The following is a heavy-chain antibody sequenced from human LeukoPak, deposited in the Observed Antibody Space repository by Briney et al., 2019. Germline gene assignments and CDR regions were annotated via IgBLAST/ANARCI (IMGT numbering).Heavy chain of an antibody. D-gene: IGHD6-6*01. J-gene: IGHJ4*02. Sequence: GGSLRLSCAASGSTFSSYCMSWVRQAPGMRLEWVSAITDSGSSTYYADSVKGRFTISRDNSKNTLYLEMNSLRAEDTALYYCAKRVPYSSSSVYFDFWGQGTLVTVSS. V-gene: IGHV3-23*01. CDR1: GSTFSSYC. CDR2: ITDSGSST. CDR3: AKRVPYSSSSVYFDF.